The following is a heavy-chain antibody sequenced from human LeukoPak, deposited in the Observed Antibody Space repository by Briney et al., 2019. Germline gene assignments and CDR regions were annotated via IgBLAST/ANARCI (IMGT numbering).Heavy chain of an antibody. Sequence: TGGCLRLSRAAAGFTFSSDGTGSVRHAPGKGLEWVAVIWYDVSNKYYADSGTGRFTTSRDNSKNTLYQQMHSLRDEDTAVYYCARNYYDSSGYYYHDYWGQGTLVTVS. D-gene: IGHD3-22*01. CDR2: IWYDVSNK. J-gene: IGHJ4*02. CDR1: GFTFSSDG. V-gene: IGHV3-33*01. CDR3: ARNYYDSSGYYYHDY.